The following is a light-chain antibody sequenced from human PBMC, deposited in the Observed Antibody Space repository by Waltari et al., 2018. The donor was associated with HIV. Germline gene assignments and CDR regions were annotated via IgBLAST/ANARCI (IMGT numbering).Light chain of an antibody. J-gene: IGLJ3*02. CDR2: GNS. CDR3: QSYDSSLSGSV. CDR1: SSHLGAGSE. V-gene: IGLV1-40*01. Sequence: QSVLTQPPSVSGAPGQRATISCTGSSSHLGAGSELHWYQQLPGTAPKLLIYGNSNRPAGVPDRFSGSKSGTSASLAITGLQAEDEADYYCQSYDSSLSGSVFGGGTKLTVL.